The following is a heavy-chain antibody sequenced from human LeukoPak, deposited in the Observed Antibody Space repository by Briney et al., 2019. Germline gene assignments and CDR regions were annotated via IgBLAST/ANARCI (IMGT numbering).Heavy chain of an antibody. J-gene: IGHJ4*02. V-gene: IGHV4-61*01. D-gene: IGHD3-9*01. Sequence: SETLSLTCTVSGGSVSSGSYYWSWIRQPPGKGLEWIGYIHYSGSTNYNPSLKSRVTISVDTSKNQFSLKLSSVTAADTAVYYCARAHYDILTGYPYYFDYRGQGTLVTVSS. CDR2: IHYSGST. CDR3: ARAHYDILTGYPYYFDY. CDR1: GGSVSSGSYY.